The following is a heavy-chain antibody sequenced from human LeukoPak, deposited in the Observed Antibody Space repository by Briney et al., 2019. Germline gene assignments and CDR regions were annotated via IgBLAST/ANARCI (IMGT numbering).Heavy chain of an antibody. CDR2: IYYTGST. CDR1: GYSISSSDW. V-gene: IGHV4-28*01. CDR3: ARSRGKVIQLWPPLDY. D-gene: IGHD5-18*01. Sequence: SETLSLTCTVSGYSISSSDWWAWIRQSSGKGLEWIGYIYYTGSTYYNPSLKSRATMSVDTSKNQFALKLSSMTAVDTAVYYCARSRGKVIQLWPPLDYWGQGTLVTVS. J-gene: IGHJ4*02.